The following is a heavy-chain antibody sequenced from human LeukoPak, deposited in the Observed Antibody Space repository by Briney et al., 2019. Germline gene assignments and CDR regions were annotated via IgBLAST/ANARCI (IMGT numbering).Heavy chain of an antibody. CDR2: MNPNSGNT. CDR1: GYTFTTYD. V-gene: IGHV1-8*01. Sequence: ASVKVSCKASGYTFTTYDINRVRQATGQGLEWMGWMNPNSGNTGYAQKFRGRVTMTRNTSISTAFMELSGLRSEDTAVYFCARRNTAMVAGLDYWGQGSLVTVSS. J-gene: IGHJ4*02. CDR3: ARRNTAMVAGLDY. D-gene: IGHD5-18*01.